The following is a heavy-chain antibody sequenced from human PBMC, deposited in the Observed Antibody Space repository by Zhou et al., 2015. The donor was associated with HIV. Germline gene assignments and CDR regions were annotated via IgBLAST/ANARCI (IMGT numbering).Heavy chain of an antibody. CDR2: INQFGGDT. Sequence: VQLVESGGGVVQPGGSLRLSCAASKFIFKNYWMHWVRQAPGKGLVWVAHINQFGGDTAYADSVKGRFTISRDNAKSTLYLQMDSLRAEDTAVYYCARDPTPAFRGWYFDLWGRGTLITVSS. CDR1: KFIFKNYW. CDR3: ARDPTPAFRGWYFDL. D-gene: IGHD3-3*02. J-gene: IGHJ2*01. V-gene: IGHV3-74*02.